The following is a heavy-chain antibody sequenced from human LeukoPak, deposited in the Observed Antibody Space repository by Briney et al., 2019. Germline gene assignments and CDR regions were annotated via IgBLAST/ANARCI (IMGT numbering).Heavy chain of an antibody. Sequence: GGSLRLSCAASGFTFSSYSMNWVRQAPGKGLEWVSSISSSSSYIYYADSVKGRFTISRDNSKNTLYLQMNSLRAEDTAVYYCARGGSSIAAARFDPWGQGTLVTVSS. CDR2: ISSSSSYI. CDR3: ARGGSSIAAARFDP. V-gene: IGHV3-21*01. J-gene: IGHJ5*02. CDR1: GFTFSSYS. D-gene: IGHD6-13*01.